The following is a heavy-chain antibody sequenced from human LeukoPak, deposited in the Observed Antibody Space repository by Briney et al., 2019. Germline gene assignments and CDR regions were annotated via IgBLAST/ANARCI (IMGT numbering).Heavy chain of an antibody. Sequence: GASVKASRKASGGTFTSYDINWVRQATGQGLEWMGWMNPNSGNTGYAQKFQGRVTITRNTSISTAYMELSSLRSEDTAVYYCARGGSGSSSSSDYWGQGTLVTVSS. D-gene: IGHD6-6*01. CDR3: ARGGSGSSSSSDY. J-gene: IGHJ4*02. V-gene: IGHV1-8*03. CDR1: GGTFTSYD. CDR2: MNPNSGNT.